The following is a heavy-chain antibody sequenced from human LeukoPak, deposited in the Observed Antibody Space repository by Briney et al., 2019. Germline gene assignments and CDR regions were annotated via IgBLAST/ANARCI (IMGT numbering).Heavy chain of an antibody. CDR3: ARLGYCSGGSCYVDY. CDR2: IYTSGST. Sequence: SETLSLTCTVSGGSISSCYWSWIRQPAGKGLEWIGRIYTSGSTNYNPSLKSRVTTSVDTSKNQFSLKLSSVTAADTAVYYCARLGYCSGGSCYVDYWGQGTLVTVSS. J-gene: IGHJ4*02. D-gene: IGHD2-15*01. CDR1: GGSISSCY. V-gene: IGHV4-4*07.